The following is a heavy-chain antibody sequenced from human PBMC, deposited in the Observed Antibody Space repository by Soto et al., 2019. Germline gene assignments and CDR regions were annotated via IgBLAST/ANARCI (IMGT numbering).Heavy chain of an antibody. Sequence: EVQVVESGGGLVQPGGSLSLACAASGFTLSDHYMDWVRQAPGKGLEWVGRTKNKGNSYTTEYAASVKGRFTISRDDSKNSVYLHMNSLKSEDTAVYYCARGGYEYRYWGQGTLVTVSS. CDR2: TKNKGNSYTT. CDR3: ARGGYEYRY. J-gene: IGHJ4*02. V-gene: IGHV3-72*01. D-gene: IGHD5-12*01. CDR1: GFTLSDHY.